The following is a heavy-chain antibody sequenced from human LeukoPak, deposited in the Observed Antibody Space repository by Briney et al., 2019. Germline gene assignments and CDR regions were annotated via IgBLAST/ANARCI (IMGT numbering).Heavy chain of an antibody. V-gene: IGHV3-74*01. CDR1: GFTVSSNS. CDR2: INSDGSST. J-gene: IGHJ5*02. D-gene: IGHD3-3*01. Sequence: GGSLRLSCTVSGFTVSSNSMSWVRQAPGKGLVWVSRINSDGSSTSYADSVKGRFTISRDNAKNTLYLQMNSLRAEDTAVYYCARWRRGFDPWGQGTLVTVSS. CDR3: ARWRRGFDP.